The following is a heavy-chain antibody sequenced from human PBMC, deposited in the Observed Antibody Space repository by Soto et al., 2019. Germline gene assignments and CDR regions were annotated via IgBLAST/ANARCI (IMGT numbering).Heavy chain of an antibody. V-gene: IGHV4-59*02. CDR2: VYFSGTS. CDR1: GESVTSRY. Sequence: QVPLQESGPGLVRPSETLSLTCSVSGESVTSRYWAWIRQSPGKGLEWLGHVYFSGTSTYNPSLKTRVTISIDMSKNQFSLTLTLVTAADTAVYYCARGVSETSWLSYWGQGAPVTVSS. D-gene: IGHD2-2*01. J-gene: IGHJ4*02. CDR3: ARGVSETSWLSY.